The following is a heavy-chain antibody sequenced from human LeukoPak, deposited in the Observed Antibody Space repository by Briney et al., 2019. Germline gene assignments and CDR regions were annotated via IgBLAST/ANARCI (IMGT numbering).Heavy chain of an antibody. CDR2: ISGGST. V-gene: IGHV3-23*01. D-gene: IGHD3-10*01. Sequence: GGSLRLSCAASGFTFSSYAMSWVRQAPGKGLEWVSAISGGSTYYADSVKGRFTISRDNSKNTLYLQMDSLRAEDTAVYYCAKGPPLWFGELSDYFDYWGQGTLVTVSS. CDR3: AKGPPLWFGELSDYFDY. J-gene: IGHJ4*02. CDR1: GFTFSSYA.